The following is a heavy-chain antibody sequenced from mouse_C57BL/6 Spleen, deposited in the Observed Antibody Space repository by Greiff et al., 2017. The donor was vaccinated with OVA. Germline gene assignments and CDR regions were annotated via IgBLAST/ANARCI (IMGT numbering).Heavy chain of an antibody. D-gene: IGHD1-1*01. CDR1: GYAFSSSW. CDR3: ARTAFITTVVYFDY. J-gene: IGHJ2*01. V-gene: IGHV1-82*01. Sequence: QVQLKQSGPELVKPGASVKISCKASGYAFSSSWMNWVKQRPGKGLEWIGRIYPGDGDTNYNGKFKGKATLTADKSSSTAYMQLSSLTSEDSAVYFCARTAFITTVVYFDYWGQGTTLTVSS. CDR2: IYPGDGDT.